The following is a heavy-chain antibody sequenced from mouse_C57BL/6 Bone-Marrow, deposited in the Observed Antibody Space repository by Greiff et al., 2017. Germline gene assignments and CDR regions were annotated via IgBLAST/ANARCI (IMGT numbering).Heavy chain of an antibody. CDR2: INPSSGYT. CDR3: AKGYYFDY. J-gene: IGHJ2*01. CDR1: GYTFTSYT. V-gene: IGHV1-4*01. Sequence: VQLQQSGAELARPGASVKMSCKASGYTFTSYTMHWVKQRPGQGLEWIGYINPSSGYTKYNQKFKDKATLTADTSSSTAYMQLSSLTSEDSAVYYCAKGYYFDYWGQGTTLTGSS.